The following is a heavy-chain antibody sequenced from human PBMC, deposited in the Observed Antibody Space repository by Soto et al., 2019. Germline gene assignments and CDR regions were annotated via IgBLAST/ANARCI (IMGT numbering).Heavy chain of an antibody. CDR1: GYTFTAYG. D-gene: IGHD3-3*01. J-gene: IGHJ5*02. V-gene: IGHV1-3*04. Sequence: ASVKVSCKASGYTFTAYGIHWVRQAPGQRLEWTGWINTGNGHTKYSQKFQGRVTITRDTSARTAYMELNSLRSEDTAVYYCASRGYDFWSGLDPWGQVSLVTVSS. CDR2: INTGNGHT. CDR3: ASRGYDFWSGLDP.